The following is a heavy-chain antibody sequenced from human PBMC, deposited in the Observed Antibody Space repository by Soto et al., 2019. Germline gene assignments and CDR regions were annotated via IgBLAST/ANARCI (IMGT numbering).Heavy chain of an antibody. Sequence: GGSLRLSCATSGFILSDCAMNWVRQAPGKGLVWVSYISSNGSGTGYADSVKGRFTISRDNAKNTLYLQMNSLRAEDTAVYYCARDWCSGGSCYSGYFQHWGQGTLVTVSS. CDR3: ARDWCSGGSCYSGYFQH. J-gene: IGHJ1*01. D-gene: IGHD2-15*01. CDR1: GFILSDCA. V-gene: IGHV3-74*01. CDR2: ISSNGSGT.